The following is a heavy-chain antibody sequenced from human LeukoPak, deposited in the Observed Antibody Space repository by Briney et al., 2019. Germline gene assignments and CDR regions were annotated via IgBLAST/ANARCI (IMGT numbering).Heavy chain of an antibody. CDR3: AMEFNAFDI. CDR1: GDSVSSNSAA. J-gene: IGHJ3*02. D-gene: IGHD3-10*01. Sequence: SQTLSLTCAISGDSVSSNSAAWNWIRQSLSRGLEWLGRTYYRSKWYNDYEVSVKSRIIINPDTSKNQFSLQLNSVTPEDTAAYYCAMEFNAFDIWSQGTMVTVSS. CDR2: TYYRSKWYN. V-gene: IGHV6-1*01.